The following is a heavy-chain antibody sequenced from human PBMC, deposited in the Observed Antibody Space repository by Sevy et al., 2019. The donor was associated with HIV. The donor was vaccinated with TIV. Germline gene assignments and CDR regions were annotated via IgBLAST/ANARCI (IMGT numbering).Heavy chain of an antibody. J-gene: IGHJ4*02. CDR1: GFSLSDHY. V-gene: IGHV3-72*01. CDR3: IRPLVGATRGFEY. CDR2: TRNKVNSYTT. D-gene: IGHD1-26*01. Sequence: GGSLRLSCAASGFSLSDHYMDWVRQAPGKGLEWIGRTRNKVNSYTTESAASVKGRFTISRDDSKNSLYLEMNSLKTEDTAVYYCIRPLVGATRGFEYWGQGTLVTVSS.